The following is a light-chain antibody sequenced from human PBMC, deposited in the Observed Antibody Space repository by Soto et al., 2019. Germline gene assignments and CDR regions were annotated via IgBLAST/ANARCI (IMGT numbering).Light chain of an antibody. CDR3: QQRSNWPPIT. J-gene: IGKJ5*01. CDR2: DAS. Sequence: EIVLTQSPGTLSLSPGERATLSCRASQSVSIKLAWYQQKPGQAPRLLIYDASNRATGIPARFSGSGSGTEFTLTISSLEPEDFAVYYCQQRSNWPPITFGQGTRLENK. CDR1: QSVSIK. V-gene: IGKV3-11*01.